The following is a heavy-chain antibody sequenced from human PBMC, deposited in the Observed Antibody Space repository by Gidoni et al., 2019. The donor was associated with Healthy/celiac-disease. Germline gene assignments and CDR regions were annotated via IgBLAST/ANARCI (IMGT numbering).Heavy chain of an antibody. Sequence: EVQLVQSGAEVKKLGASLKISCKGSGYSFTSYWIGWLRQMPGKGLDGMGVIYRGDSYTRYNPSFQGQFTISADKSISPAYLQWSSLNASDTAMYYGSRSGAMVQGVIHYFDYWGHGTLVTVSS. J-gene: IGHJ4*01. CDR2: IYRGDSYT. V-gene: IGHV5-51*01. CDR1: GYSFTSYW. D-gene: IGHD3-10*01. CDR3: SRSGAMVQGVIHYFDY.